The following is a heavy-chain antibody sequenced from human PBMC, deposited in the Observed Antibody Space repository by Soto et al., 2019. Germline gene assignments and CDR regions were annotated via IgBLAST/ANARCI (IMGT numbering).Heavy chain of an antibody. Sequence: GASVKVSCKASGGTFSSYAISWVRQAPGQGLEWMGGIIPIFGTANYAQKFQGRVTITADESTSTAYMELSSLRSEDTAVYYCASGTSITMIRLYGMDVWGQGTTVTVSS. J-gene: IGHJ6*02. CDR3: ASGTSITMIRLYGMDV. CDR2: IIPIFGTA. D-gene: IGHD3-22*01. V-gene: IGHV1-69*13. CDR1: GGTFSSYA.